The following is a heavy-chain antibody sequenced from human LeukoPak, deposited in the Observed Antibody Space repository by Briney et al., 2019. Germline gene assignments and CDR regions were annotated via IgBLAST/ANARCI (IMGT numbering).Heavy chain of an antibody. Sequence: SETLSLTCTVSGGSISSSSYYWGWIRQPPGKGLEWIGSIYYSGSTYYNPSLKSRVTISVDTSKNQFSLKLSSVTAADTAVYYCARSWFGELSPYYYYMDVWGKGTTVTVSS. CDR2: IYYSGST. V-gene: IGHV4-39*07. CDR3: ARSWFGELSPYYYYMDV. D-gene: IGHD3-10*01. CDR1: GGSISSSSYY. J-gene: IGHJ6*03.